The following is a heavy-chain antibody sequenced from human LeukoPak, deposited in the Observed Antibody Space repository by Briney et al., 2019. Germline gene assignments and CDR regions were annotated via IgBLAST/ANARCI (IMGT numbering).Heavy chain of an antibody. J-gene: IGHJ4*02. V-gene: IGHV1-69*05. CDR3: ARVGFYCGGDCYKGYYFDY. CDR1: GGTFSSYA. Sequence: ASVKVSCKASGGTFSSYAISWVRQAPGQGLEWMGGIIPIFGTANYAQKFQGRVTITTDESTSTAYMEPSSLRSEDTAVYYCARVGFYCGGDCYKGYYFDYWGQGTLVTVSS. CDR2: IIPIFGTA. D-gene: IGHD2-21*02.